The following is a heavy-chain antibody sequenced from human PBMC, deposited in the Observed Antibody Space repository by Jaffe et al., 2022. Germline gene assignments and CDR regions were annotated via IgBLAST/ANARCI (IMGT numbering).Heavy chain of an antibody. Sequence: QVQLQESGPGLVKPSETLSLTCTVSGGSISSYYWSWIRQPPGKGLEWIGYIYYSGSTNYNPSLKSRVTISVDTSKNQFSLKLSSVTAADTAVYYCARGYCSSTSCYLGTYYMDVWGKGTTVTVSS. CDR2: IYYSGST. CDR1: GGSISSYY. J-gene: IGHJ6*03. CDR3: ARGYCSSTSCYLGTYYMDV. D-gene: IGHD2-2*01. V-gene: IGHV4-59*01.